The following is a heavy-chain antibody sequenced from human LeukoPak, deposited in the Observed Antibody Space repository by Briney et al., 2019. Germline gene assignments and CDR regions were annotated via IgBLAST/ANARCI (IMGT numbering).Heavy chain of an antibody. D-gene: IGHD3-22*01. Sequence: SQTLSLTCTVSGGSISIGGYYWTWIRQHPGKGLEWIGYVYYSGTTYYNPSLESRVTMSVDTSRNQFSLKLSSVTAADTAVYYCARDRMRNYYDSSGYRGDLDYWGQGTLVTVSS. CDR1: GGSISIGGYY. V-gene: IGHV4-31*03. CDR2: VYYSGTT. CDR3: ARDRMRNYYDSSGYRGDLDY. J-gene: IGHJ4*02.